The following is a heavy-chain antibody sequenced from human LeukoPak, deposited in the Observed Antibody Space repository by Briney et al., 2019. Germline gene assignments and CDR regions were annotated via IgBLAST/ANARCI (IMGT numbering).Heavy chain of an antibody. J-gene: IGHJ5*02. Sequence: GGSLRLSCAASGFDFSTQWMSWVRQAPGKGLEWASAISSGGGNTDYADSVKGRFTISRDNSKNTVFLQMNSLRAEDTGVYYCANRISGSSSWGQGTLVTVSS. V-gene: IGHV3-23*01. CDR1: GFDFSTQW. CDR3: ANRISGSSS. CDR2: ISSGGGNT. D-gene: IGHD3-10*01.